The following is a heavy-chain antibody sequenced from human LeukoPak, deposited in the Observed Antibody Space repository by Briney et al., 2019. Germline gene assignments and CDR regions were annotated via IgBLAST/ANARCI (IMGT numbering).Heavy chain of an antibody. V-gene: IGHV3-53*01. J-gene: IGHJ3*02. CDR1: GFTVSSNY. D-gene: IGHD3/OR15-3a*01. CDR3: ARDPPHTWGLGI. CDR2: IYSGGSI. Sequence: GGSLRLSCAASGFTVSSNYMSWVRQAPGKGLEWVSVIYSGGSIYYADSVKGRFTISRDNSKNTLYLQMNSLRAEDTAVYYCARDPPHTWGLGIWGQGTMVTVSS.